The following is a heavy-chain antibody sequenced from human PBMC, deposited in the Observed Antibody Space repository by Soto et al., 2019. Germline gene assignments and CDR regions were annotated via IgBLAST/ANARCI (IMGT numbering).Heavy chain of an antibody. J-gene: IGHJ4*02. Sequence: QVQLVESGGGVVQPGRSLRLSCAASGFTFSSYGMHWVRQAPGKGLEWVAVISYDGSNKYYADSVKGRFTISRDNSKNPLYLQMNSLRAEDTAVYYSAEDFARFPQNIVVVVAADYWGQGTLVTVSS. V-gene: IGHV3-30*18. CDR2: ISYDGSNK. CDR1: GFTFSSYG. CDR3: AEDFARFPQNIVVVVAADY. D-gene: IGHD2-15*01.